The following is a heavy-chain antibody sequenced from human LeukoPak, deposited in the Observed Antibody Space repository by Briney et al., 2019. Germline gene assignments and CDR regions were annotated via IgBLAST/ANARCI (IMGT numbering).Heavy chain of an antibody. CDR3: ASTGYSYGYYFDY. D-gene: IGHD5-18*01. V-gene: IGHV4-39*01. J-gene: IGHJ4*02. CDR2: IYYSGST. CDR1: GGSISSSSYY. Sequence: SETLSLTCTVSGGSISSSSYYWGWLRQPPGTGLEWIGSIYYSGSTYYNPSLKSRVTISVDTSKNQFSLKLSSVTAADTAVYYCASTGYSYGYYFDYWGQGTLVTVSS.